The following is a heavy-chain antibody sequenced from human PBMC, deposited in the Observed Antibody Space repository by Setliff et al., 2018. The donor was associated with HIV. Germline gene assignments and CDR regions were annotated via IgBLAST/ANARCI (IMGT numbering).Heavy chain of an antibody. CDR2: VWSDGRNK. D-gene: IGHD2-15*01. J-gene: IGHJ3*02. CDR3: AKDRYCSGYLGQDAFDI. CDR1: GFSFSTYG. Sequence: GGSLRLSCAASGFSFSTYGMHWVRQPPGKGLEWVAVVWSDGRNKYYADSVRGRFTISRDNSNNTLYFQLSSLRDDDTAVYYCAKDRYCSGYLGQDAFDIWGQGTMVTVSS. V-gene: IGHV3-33*06.